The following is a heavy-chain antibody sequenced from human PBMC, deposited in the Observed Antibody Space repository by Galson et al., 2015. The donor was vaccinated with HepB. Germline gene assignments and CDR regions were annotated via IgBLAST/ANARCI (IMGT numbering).Heavy chain of an antibody. D-gene: IGHD1-26*01. CDR1: GYTLTELS. V-gene: IGHV1-24*01. CDR3: ATGGEWELGADITSGMDV. CDR2: FDPEDGET. J-gene: IGHJ6*02. Sequence: SVKVSCKVSGYTLTELSMHWVRQAPGKGLEWMGGFDPEDGETIYAQKFQGRVTMTEDTSTDTAYMELSSLRSEDTAVYYCATGGEWELGADITSGMDVWGQGTTVTVSS.